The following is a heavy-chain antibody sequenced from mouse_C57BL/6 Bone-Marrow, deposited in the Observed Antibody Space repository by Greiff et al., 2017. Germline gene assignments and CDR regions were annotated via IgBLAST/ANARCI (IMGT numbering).Heavy chain of an antibody. Sequence: VQLKESGPELVKPGASVKIPCKASGYTFTDYNMDWVKQSHGQSLEWIGEINPNNGGTNYNQKFKGKATLTVDKSSSTAYMELRSLTSEDTAGYYCAVTSYDIDYWGQGTTLTVSS. V-gene: IGHV1-18*01. J-gene: IGHJ2*01. CDR2: INPNNGGT. D-gene: IGHD2-12*01. CDR3: AVTSYDIDY. CDR1: GYTFTDYN.